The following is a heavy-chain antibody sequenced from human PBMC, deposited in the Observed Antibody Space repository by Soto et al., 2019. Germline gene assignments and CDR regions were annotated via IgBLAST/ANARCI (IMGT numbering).Heavy chain of an antibody. D-gene: IGHD3-10*01. CDR2: IYYSGST. Sequence: SETLSLTCTVSGGSISSGGYYWSWIRQHPGKGLEWIGYIYYSGSTYYNPSLKSRVTISVDTSKNQFSLKLSSVTAADTAVYYCASIIWFGESTMRYYMDVWGKGTTVTVSS. J-gene: IGHJ6*03. CDR1: GGSISSGGYY. CDR3: ASIIWFGESTMRYYMDV. V-gene: IGHV4-31*03.